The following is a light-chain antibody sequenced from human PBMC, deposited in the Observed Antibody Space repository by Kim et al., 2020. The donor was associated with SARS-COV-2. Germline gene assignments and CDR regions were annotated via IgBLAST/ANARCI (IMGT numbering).Light chain of an antibody. V-gene: IGLV3-10*01. Sequence: SYELTQLPSVSVSPGQTARITCSGDALQKKYVHWYQQKSGQAPVMVIYEDSKRPSGIPERFSGSSSGTMATLTISGAQVEDEADYYCYSTDSSGNHRVFGGGTQLTVL. CDR1: ALQKKY. J-gene: IGLJ3*02. CDR3: YSTDSSGNHRV. CDR2: EDS.